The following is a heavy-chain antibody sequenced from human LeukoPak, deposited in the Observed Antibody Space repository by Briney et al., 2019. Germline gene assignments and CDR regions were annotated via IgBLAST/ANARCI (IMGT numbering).Heavy chain of an antibody. CDR3: ARGRDGYNFWFDP. CDR1: GFIFNSYG. V-gene: IGHV3-33*01. J-gene: IGHJ5*02. D-gene: IGHD5-24*01. CDR2: IWYDGSNK. Sequence: PGGSLRLSCAASGFIFNSYGMHWVRQAPGKGLEWVAVIWYDGSNKYYADSVKGRFTISRDNSKNALYLQMNSLRAEDTAVYYCARGRDGYNFWFDPWGQGTVVTVSS.